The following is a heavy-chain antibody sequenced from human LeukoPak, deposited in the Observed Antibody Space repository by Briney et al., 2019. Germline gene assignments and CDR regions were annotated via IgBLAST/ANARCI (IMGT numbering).Heavy chain of an antibody. CDR3: ARGLLTARARDAFDI. CDR1: GYTFTGYY. J-gene: IGHJ3*02. V-gene: IGHV1-2*02. CDR2: INPNSGGT. Sequence: ASVKVSCKASGYTFTGYYMHWVRQAPGQGLEWMGWINPNSGGTNYAQKFQGRVTITRDTSISTAYMELSRLRSDDTAVYYCARGLLTARARDAFDIWGQGTMVTVSS. D-gene: IGHD7-27*01.